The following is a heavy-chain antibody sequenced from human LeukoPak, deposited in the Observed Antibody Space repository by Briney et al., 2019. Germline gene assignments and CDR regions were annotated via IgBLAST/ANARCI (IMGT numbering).Heavy chain of an antibody. D-gene: IGHD3-10*02. CDR1: GFTFSSYE. V-gene: IGHV3-48*03. CDR2: ISSSGSTI. Sequence: PGGSLRLSCAASGFTFSSYEMNWVRQAPGKGLEWVSYISSSGSTIYYADSVKGRFTISRDNAKNSLYLQMNNLRAEDTAVYYCAELGITMIGGAWGKGTTVTISS. J-gene: IGHJ6*04. CDR3: AELGITMIGGA.